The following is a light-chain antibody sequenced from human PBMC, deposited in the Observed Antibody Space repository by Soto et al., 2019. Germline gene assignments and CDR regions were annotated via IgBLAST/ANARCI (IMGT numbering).Light chain of an antibody. V-gene: IGLV2-11*01. J-gene: IGLJ1*01. Sequence: QSALTQPRSVSGSPGQSVTISCTGTSSHVGDYNYVSWYQQHPGKAPKVMIYDVTKRPAGVPDRFSGSKSGNSASLTISGLQAEDEADYYCCSYAGNYIYVFGTGTKVTVL. CDR2: DVT. CDR1: SSHVGDYNY. CDR3: CSYAGNYIYV.